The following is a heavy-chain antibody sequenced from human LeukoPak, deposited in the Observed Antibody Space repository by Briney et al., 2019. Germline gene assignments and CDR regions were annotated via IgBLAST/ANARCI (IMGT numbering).Heavy chain of an antibody. CDR1: GGSISSYY. CDR2: IYYSGST. CDR3: ARVPYSYGYPADYYYMDV. V-gene: IGHV4-59*01. J-gene: IGHJ6*03. Sequence: SETLSLTCTVSGGSISSYYWSWLRQPPGKGLEWIGSIYYSGSTNYNPSLKSRVTISVDTSKNQFSLKLSSVTAADTAVYYCARVPYSYGYPADYYYMDVWGKGTTVTVSS. D-gene: IGHD5-18*01.